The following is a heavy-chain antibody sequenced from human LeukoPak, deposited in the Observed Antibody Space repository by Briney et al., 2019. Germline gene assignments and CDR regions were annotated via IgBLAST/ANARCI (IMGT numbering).Heavy chain of an antibody. CDR3: ARRFGYSYGYWFDP. D-gene: IGHD5-18*01. Sequence: SETLSLTCTVSGGSINTSSYYWGWIRQPPGKGLEWMAIIYDSGSTYYNPSLKSRVTISVDMSKSQYALKLSSVTAADSAVYYCARRFGYSYGYWFDPWGQGTLVTVSS. V-gene: IGHV4-39*01. CDR2: IYDSGST. CDR1: GGSINTSSYY. J-gene: IGHJ5*02.